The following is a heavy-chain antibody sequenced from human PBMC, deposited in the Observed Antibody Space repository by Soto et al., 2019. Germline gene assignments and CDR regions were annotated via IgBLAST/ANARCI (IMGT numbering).Heavy chain of an antibody. CDR3: PRGEVLKVGAAFKRELHH. Sequence: SETLSLTCTVSGDTFNNGDYFWSWIRQSPGKGLEWLGYIYFTGSTYYSPSLKSRLHISMDKSKNHFSLEMTSVTVADTAVYFWPRGEVLKVGAAFKRELHHWGQGLSVTVSS. J-gene: IGHJ5*02. CDR1: GDTFNNGDYF. CDR2: IYFTGST. D-gene: IGHD3-16*01. V-gene: IGHV4-30-4*01.